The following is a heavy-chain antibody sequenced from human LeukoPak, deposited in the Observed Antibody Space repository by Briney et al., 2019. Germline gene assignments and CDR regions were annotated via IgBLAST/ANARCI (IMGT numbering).Heavy chain of an antibody. V-gene: IGHV4-59*08. J-gene: IGHJ5*02. CDR1: GGSISSYY. D-gene: IGHD6-19*01. Sequence: PSETLSLTCTVSGGSISSYYWSWIRQPPGKGLEWIGYIYYSGSTNYNPSLKSRVTISVDTSKNQFSLKLSSVTAADTAVYYCARHSSGWSLLFDPWGQGTLVTVSS. CDR2: IYYSGST. CDR3: ARHSSGWSLLFDP.